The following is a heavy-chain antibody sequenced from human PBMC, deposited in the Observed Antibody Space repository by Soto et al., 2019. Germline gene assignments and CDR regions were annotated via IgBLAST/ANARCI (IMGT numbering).Heavy chain of an antibody. Sequence: PGGSLRLSCAASGFTFSSYAMSWVRQAPGKGLEWVSAISGSGGSTYYADSVKGRFTISRDNSKNTLYLQMNSLRAEDTAVYYCAKDARWYYDFWSGYLGSRDYYYGMDVWGQGTTVTVSS. CDR2: ISGSGGST. V-gene: IGHV3-23*01. D-gene: IGHD3-3*01. CDR1: GFTFSSYA. CDR3: AKDARWYYDFWSGYLGSRDYYYGMDV. J-gene: IGHJ6*02.